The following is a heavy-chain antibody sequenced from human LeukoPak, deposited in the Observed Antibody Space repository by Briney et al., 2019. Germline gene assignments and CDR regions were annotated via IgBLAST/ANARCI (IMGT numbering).Heavy chain of an antibody. V-gene: IGHV3-21*01. J-gene: IGHJ6*02. Sequence: PGRSLTLSCAASGVTFSSYSMNWVCQAPREGLERVSSISSNIKYIYNADSVKGRFTISTDNAKNSLYLQMNSLRAEDTAVYYCARAYPYYYYGMDVWGQGTTVTVSS. CDR3: ARAYPYYYYGMDV. CDR1: GVTFSSYS. D-gene: IGHD2-2*02. CDR2: ISSNIKYI.